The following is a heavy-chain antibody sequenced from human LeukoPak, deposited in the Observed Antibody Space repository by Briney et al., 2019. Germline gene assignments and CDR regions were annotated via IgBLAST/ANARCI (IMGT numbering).Heavy chain of an antibody. CDR3: ARDQRANYYDSSGSGDAFDI. CDR1: GYTFTSYY. CDR2: INPSGGST. J-gene: IGHJ3*02. Sequence: ASVKVSCKASGYTFTSYYMHWVRQAPGQGLEWMGIINPSGGSTSYAQKFQGRVTMTRDTSTSTVYMELSSLRSEDTAVYYCARDQRANYYDSSGSGDAFDIWGQGTMVTVSS. D-gene: IGHD3-22*01. V-gene: IGHV1-46*01.